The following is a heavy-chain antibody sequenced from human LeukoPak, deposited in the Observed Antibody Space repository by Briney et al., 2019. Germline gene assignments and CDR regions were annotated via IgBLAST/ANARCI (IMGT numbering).Heavy chain of an antibody. CDR1: GFTFSSYE. CDR3: ARVAVVVPAAIQNPRLDNWFDP. CDR2: ISSSGSTI. Sequence: GGSLRLSCAASGFTFSSYEMNWVRQAPGKGLEWVSYISSSGSTIYYADSVKGRFTISRDNAKSSLYLQMNSLRAEDTAVYYCARVAVVVPAAIQNPRLDNWFDPWGQGTLVTVSS. J-gene: IGHJ5*02. V-gene: IGHV3-48*03. D-gene: IGHD2-2*01.